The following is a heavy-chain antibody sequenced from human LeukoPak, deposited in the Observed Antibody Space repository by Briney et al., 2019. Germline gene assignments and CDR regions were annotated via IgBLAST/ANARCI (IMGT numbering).Heavy chain of an antibody. CDR1: GFTFKNYW. Sequence: GGSLRLSCAASGFTFKNYWMSWVRQAPGKGLEWVANIKQDGSEKYYVDSVKGRFTISRDNSKNTLYLQMNSLRAEDTAVYYCATLYGGNSGVGVDYWGQGTLVTVSS. D-gene: IGHD4-23*01. CDR3: ATLYGGNSGVGVDY. CDR2: IKQDGSEK. V-gene: IGHV3-7*03. J-gene: IGHJ4*02.